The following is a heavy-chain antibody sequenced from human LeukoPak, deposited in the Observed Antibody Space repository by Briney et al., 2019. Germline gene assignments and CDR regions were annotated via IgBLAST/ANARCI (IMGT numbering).Heavy chain of an antibody. J-gene: IGHJ5*01. Sequence: ASVKVSCKASGCTFISYTISWVRQAPGQGLEWMGWISPYNDNTDYAQKFQGRVSMTTDTATRTAYMELRSLRSDDTAVYYCAREAEVWGSFRHFDSWGQGTLVTVSS. D-gene: IGHD3-16*01. CDR2: ISPYNDNT. CDR1: GCTFISYT. V-gene: IGHV1-18*01. CDR3: AREAEVWGSFRHFDS.